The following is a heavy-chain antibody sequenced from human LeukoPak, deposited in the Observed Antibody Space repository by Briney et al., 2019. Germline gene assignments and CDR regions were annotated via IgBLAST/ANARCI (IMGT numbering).Heavy chain of an antibody. V-gene: IGHV3-20*04. D-gene: IGHD1-26*01. J-gene: IGHJ3*02. CDR1: GFTFDDYG. CDR3: ARRRWELGAFDI. CDR2: INWNGGST. Sequence: PGGSLRLSCAASGFTFDDYGMSWVRQAPGKGLGRVSGINWNGGSTGYADSVKGRFTISRDNAKNSLYLQMNSLRAEDTALYYCARRRWELGAFDIWGQGTMVTVSS.